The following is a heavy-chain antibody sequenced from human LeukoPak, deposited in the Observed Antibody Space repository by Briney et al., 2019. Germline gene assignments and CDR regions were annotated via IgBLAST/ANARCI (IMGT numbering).Heavy chain of an antibody. CDR1: GFTFNSYW. Sequence: GGPLRLSCAASGFTFNSYWMHWVRHAPEKALGCVSGIDEDCKSIDYASFVKGRFNVSRYYANDTLYLQRSGLRDEDRAVYYCFSDRWGGDDQWGRGTLVTVSS. D-gene: IGHD3-10*01. CDR3: FSDRWGGDDQ. CDR2: IDEDCKSI. V-gene: IGHV3-74*01. J-gene: IGHJ5*02.